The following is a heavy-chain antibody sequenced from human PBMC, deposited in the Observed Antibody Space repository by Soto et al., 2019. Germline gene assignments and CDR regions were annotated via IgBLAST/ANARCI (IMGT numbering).Heavy chain of an antibody. CDR1: GFTFSKSA. Sequence: GGSLRLSCAASGFTFSKSAMSWVRQAPGKGLEWVSSITGSGSATYHADSVKGRFTISRDNSKNTLYLQMNSLRAEDTAVYYCAKGELNHMITFGGVIVIPTLFDYWGQGTLVTVSS. V-gene: IGHV3-23*01. J-gene: IGHJ4*02. D-gene: IGHD3-16*02. CDR2: ITGSGSAT. CDR3: AKGELNHMITFGGVIVIPTLFDY.